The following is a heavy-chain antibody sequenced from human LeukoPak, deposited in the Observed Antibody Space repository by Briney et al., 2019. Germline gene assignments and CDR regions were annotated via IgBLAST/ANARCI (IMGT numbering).Heavy chain of an antibody. CDR3: AKALPVGHFNGYDFDY. CDR1: GFTFSSYS. V-gene: IGHV3-23*01. CDR2: ISGSGGST. J-gene: IGHJ4*02. D-gene: IGHD5-12*01. Sequence: GGSLRLSCAASGFTFSSYSMNWVRQAPGKGLEWVSAISGSGGSTYYADSVKGRFTISRDNSKNTLYLQMNSLRAEDTAVYYCAKALPVGHFNGYDFDYWGQGTLVTVSS.